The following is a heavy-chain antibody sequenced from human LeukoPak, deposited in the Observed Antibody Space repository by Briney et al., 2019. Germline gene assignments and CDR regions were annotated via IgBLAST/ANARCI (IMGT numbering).Heavy chain of an antibody. D-gene: IGHD4-17*01. V-gene: IGHV3-21*04. CDR1: GFTFSSYS. J-gene: IGHJ1*01. Sequence: NPGGSLRLSCAASGFTFSSYSMNWVRQAPGKGLEWVSSISSSSRHIYYADSVKGRFTIFRDDAKNPLFLQMDSLGVEDTAMYYCVRDFSTVTTAYLHHWGQGTLLTVSS. CDR3: VRDFSTVTTAYLHH. CDR2: ISSSSRHI.